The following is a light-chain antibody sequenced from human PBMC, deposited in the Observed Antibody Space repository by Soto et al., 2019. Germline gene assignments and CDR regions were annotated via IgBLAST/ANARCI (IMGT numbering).Light chain of an antibody. CDR2: GAS. V-gene: IGKV3D-15*01. CDR3: QQYSDWPPWT. CDR1: QSVSTK. J-gene: IGKJ1*01. Sequence: EIALTQSPATLSVSPGERATLSCRASQSVSTKLAWYQQKFGQAPRLLIYGASTRATGIPARFSGSWSGTDFTLTISSLQSEDSAVYYCQQYSDWPPWTFGQGTKVEIK.